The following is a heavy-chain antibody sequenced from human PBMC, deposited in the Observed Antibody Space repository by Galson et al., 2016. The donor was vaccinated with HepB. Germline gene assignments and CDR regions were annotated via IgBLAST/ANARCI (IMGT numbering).Heavy chain of an antibody. CDR3: ARDLPDDSVEYVDVFDL. CDR2: ISRNGDSM. Sequence: SLRLSCAASGFTFSDYHMNWIRQAPGKGLEWISYISRNGDSMLYAASVRGRFSISRDNAKKSLYLQMTNLRAEDTAVYFCARDLPDDSVEYVDVFDLWGQGTMATVSS. V-gene: IGHV3-11*01. D-gene: IGHD4-17*01. J-gene: IGHJ3*01. CDR1: GFTFSDYH.